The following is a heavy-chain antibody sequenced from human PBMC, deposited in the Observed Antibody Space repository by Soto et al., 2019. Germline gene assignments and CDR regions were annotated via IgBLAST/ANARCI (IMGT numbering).Heavy chain of an antibody. CDR1: VFTFSSYA. V-gene: IGHV3-23*01. CDR2: ISGSGGST. CDR3: AKSQYSSSWYAAFDI. D-gene: IGHD6-13*01. Sequence: GSLRLSCAASVFTFSSYAMIWVRQAPGKGLEWVSAISGSGGSTYYADSVKGRFTISRDNSKNTLYLQMNSLRAEDTAVYYCAKSQYSSSWYAAFDIWGQGTMVTVSS. J-gene: IGHJ3*02.